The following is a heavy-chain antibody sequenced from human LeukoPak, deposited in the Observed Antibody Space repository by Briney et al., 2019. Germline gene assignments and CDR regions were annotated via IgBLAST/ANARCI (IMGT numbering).Heavy chain of an antibody. CDR3: AVYYGSGSYSHPYYYMDV. CDR2: IYSDGST. Sequence: GGSLRLSCAASGFTVSSNYMSWVRQAPGKGLEWVSIIYSDGSTYYADSVKGRFTISRDNSKNTLYLQMNSLRAEDTAVYYCAVYYGSGSYSHPYYYMDVWGKGTTVTISS. J-gene: IGHJ6*03. CDR1: GFTVSSNY. V-gene: IGHV3-66*01. D-gene: IGHD3-10*01.